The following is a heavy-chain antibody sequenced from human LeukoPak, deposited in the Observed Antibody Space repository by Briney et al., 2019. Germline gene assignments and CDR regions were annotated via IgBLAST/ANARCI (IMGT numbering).Heavy chain of an antibody. CDR1: GCSFSIYE. CDR3: ARGAYPSDSGSHYTGKSLDV. CDR2: IIYGANGL. D-gene: IGHD3-16*02. V-gene: IGHV3-48*03. Sequence: GGALRLSCAASGCSFSIYEMSWVRQAPGKGLEWVSTIIYGANGLYYADSVKGRFTISRDDAKNSLYLQMNSLRAEDTAVYYCARGAYPSDSGSHYTGKSLDVWGQGTTVTVSS. J-gene: IGHJ6*02.